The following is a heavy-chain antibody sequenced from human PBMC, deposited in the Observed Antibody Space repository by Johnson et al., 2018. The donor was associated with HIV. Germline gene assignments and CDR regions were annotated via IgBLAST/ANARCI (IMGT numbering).Heavy chain of an antibody. V-gene: IGHV3-66*01. J-gene: IGHJ3*02. CDR2: IYSGGST. CDR1: GFTFSNYP. D-gene: IGHD3-10*01. Sequence: VQLVESGGGVVRPGRSLRLSCAASGFTFSNYPMHWVRQATGKGLEWVSVIYSGGSTYYADSVKGRFTISRDNSKNTLYLQMNSLRAEDTAVYYCARDPPSYGSGSAFDIWGQGTMVTVSS. CDR3: ARDPPSYGSGSAFDI.